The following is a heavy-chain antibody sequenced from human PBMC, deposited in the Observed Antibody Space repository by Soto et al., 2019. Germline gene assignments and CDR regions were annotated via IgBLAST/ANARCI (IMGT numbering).Heavy chain of an antibody. V-gene: IGHV2-5*01. D-gene: IGHD3-22*01. Sequence: SGPTLVNPTQTLTLTCTFSGFSLSTSGVGVGWIRQPPGKALEWLALIYWNDDKRYSPSLKSRLTITKDTSKNQVVLTMTNMDPVDTATYYCARLYYYDSSGYYYDYYYYYGMDVWGQGTTVTV. J-gene: IGHJ6*02. CDR2: IYWNDDK. CDR3: ARLYYYDSSGYYYDYYYYYGMDV. CDR1: GFSLSTSGVG.